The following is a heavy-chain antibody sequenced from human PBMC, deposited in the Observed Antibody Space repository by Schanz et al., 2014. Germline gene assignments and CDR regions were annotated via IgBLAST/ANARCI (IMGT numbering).Heavy chain of an antibody. D-gene: IGHD4-17*01. CDR2: ISYSGST. CDR1: GGSVSSGGDY. Sequence: QVQLQESGPGLVKPSQTLSLTCTVSGGSVSSGGDYWSWIRQHPGKGLEWIGFISYSGSTYYNPSLKSRVTIAVDTSKNQFSLKLSSVTAADTAVYYCARGNNFDDGDAVFSYYYCYMDVWGKGTTVTVSS. V-gene: IGHV4-31*03. CDR3: ARGNNFDDGDAVFSYYYCYMDV. J-gene: IGHJ6*03.